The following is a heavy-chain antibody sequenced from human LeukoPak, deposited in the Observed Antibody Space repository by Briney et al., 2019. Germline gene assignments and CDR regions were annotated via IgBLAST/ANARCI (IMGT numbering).Heavy chain of an antibody. CDR1: GFTFSSYG. D-gene: IGHD6-19*01. CDR3: AKVRGVIAVAGIFDY. Sequence: TGGSLRLSCAASGFTFSSYGMHWVRQAPGKGLEWVAVISYDGSNNYYADSVKGRFTISRDNSKNTLYLQMNSLRAEDTAVYYCAKVRGVIAVAGIFDYWGQGTLVTVSS. CDR2: ISYDGSNN. V-gene: IGHV3-30*18. J-gene: IGHJ4*02.